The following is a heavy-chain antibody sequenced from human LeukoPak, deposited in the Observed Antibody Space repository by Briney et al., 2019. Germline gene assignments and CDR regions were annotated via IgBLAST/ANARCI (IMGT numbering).Heavy chain of an antibody. V-gene: IGHV4-61*02. Sequence: PSETLSLTCTVSGGSISSGSYYWSWIRQPAGKGLEWIGRIYTSGSTNYNPSLKSRVTISVDTSKNQFSLNLSSVTAADTAVYYCARQYSSTSTYYYYYMDVWGKGTTVTVSS. J-gene: IGHJ6*03. CDR1: GGSISSGSYY. CDR2: IYTSGST. D-gene: IGHD2-2*01. CDR3: ARQYSSTSTYYYYYMDV.